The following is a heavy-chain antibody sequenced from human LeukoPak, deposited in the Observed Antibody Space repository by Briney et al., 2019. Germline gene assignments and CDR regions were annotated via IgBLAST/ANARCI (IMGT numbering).Heavy chain of an antibody. J-gene: IGHJ5*02. CDR1: GYTFTSYY. CDR2: INPSDGST. D-gene: IGHD4-17*01. V-gene: IGHV1-46*01. Sequence: ASVKVSCKASGYTFTSYYMNWVRQAPGQGLEWMGKINPSDGSTDFAQNFQGRVTMTRDTSTGTVYMELSSLRFEDTAVYYCVRGWWGTDYGWTNWFDPWGQGTLVTVSS. CDR3: VRGWWGTDYGWTNWFDP.